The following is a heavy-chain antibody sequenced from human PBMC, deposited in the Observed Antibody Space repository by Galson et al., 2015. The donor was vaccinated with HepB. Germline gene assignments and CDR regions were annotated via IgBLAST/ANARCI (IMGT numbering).Heavy chain of an antibody. Sequence: SLRLSCAASGFTFDDYAMHWVRQAPGKGLEWVSGISWNSGSIGYADSVKGRFTISRDNAKNSLYLQMNSLRAEDTAVYYCARGGSTSCFDYWGQGTLVTVSS. CDR3: ARGGSTSCFDY. J-gene: IGHJ4*02. D-gene: IGHD2-2*01. CDR1: GFTFDDYA. CDR2: ISWNSGSI. V-gene: IGHV3-9*01.